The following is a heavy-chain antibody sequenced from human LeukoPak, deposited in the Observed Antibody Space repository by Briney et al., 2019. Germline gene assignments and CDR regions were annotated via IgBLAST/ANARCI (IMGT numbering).Heavy chain of an antibody. V-gene: IGHV1-69*01. CDR3: ARRGYSYAPFDY. J-gene: IGHJ4*02. Sequence: SVKVSCKAPGGTFSSYAISWVRQAPGQGLEWMGGIIPIFGTANYAQKFQGRVTITADESTSTAYMELSSLRSEDTAVYYCARRGYSYAPFDYWGQGTLVTVSS. D-gene: IGHD5-18*01. CDR1: GGTFSSYA. CDR2: IIPIFGTA.